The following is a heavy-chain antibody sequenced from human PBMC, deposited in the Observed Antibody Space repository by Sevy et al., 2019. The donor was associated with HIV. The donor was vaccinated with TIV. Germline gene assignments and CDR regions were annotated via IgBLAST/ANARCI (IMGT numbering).Heavy chain of an antibody. J-gene: IGHJ4*02. D-gene: IGHD3-10*01. CDR3: ARDRRVEYGGSDY. V-gene: IGHV3-7*03. CDR2: IKKDGTNK. Sequence: GGSLRFSCAVSGFTFSNHWMTWVRQAPGKGLEWVANIKKDGTNKFYVDSVMGRFSISRDNAKDLLYLQMNSLRVEDTAVYYCARDRRVEYGGSDYWGQGTLVTVSS. CDR1: GFTFSNHW.